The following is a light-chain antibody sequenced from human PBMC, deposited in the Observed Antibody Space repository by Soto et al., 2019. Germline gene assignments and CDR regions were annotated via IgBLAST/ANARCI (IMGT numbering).Light chain of an antibody. CDR3: SSYTTSGPVL. CDR2: EVN. V-gene: IGLV2-14*01. CDR1: SSDVGGYGY. J-gene: IGLJ2*01. Sequence: QSALTQPASVSGSPGQSITISYTGTSSDVGGYGYVSWYQHHPGKAPKLIIYEVNNRPSGVSHRFSGSKSGNTASLTISGLQAEDEADYYCSSYTTSGPVLFGGGTKLTVL.